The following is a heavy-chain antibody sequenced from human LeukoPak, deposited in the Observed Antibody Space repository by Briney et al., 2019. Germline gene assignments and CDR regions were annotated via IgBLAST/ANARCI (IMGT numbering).Heavy chain of an antibody. CDR3: AKPTLGDVIDAFDI. Sequence: GGTLRLSCAASGFTFSSYDLSWVRQAPGKGLEWVSCISSGRSTYYADSVKGRFTISRDNSKNTVYLHMNSLRAGDTAVYYCAKPTLGDVIDAFDIWGQGTRVTVSS. CDR2: ISSGRST. V-gene: IGHV3-23*01. CDR1: GFTFSSYD. J-gene: IGHJ3*02. D-gene: IGHD2-21*01.